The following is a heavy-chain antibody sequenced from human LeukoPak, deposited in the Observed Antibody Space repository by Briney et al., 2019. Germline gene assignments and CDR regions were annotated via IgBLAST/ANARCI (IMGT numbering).Heavy chain of an antibody. CDR3: AKTSGGNY. J-gene: IGHJ4*02. CDR1: GFTFNNYA. Sequence: GSLRLSCAASGFTFNNYAMNWVRQAPGKGLEWVSVISGSGGTTYYADSVKGRFTISRDSSKNTLYLQMNSLRVEDTAVYFCAKTSGGNYWGQGTLVTVSS. CDR2: ISGSGGTT. V-gene: IGHV3-23*01. D-gene: IGHD2-15*01.